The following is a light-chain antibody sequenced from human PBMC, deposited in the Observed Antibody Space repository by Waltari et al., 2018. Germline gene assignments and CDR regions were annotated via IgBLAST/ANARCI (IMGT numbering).Light chain of an antibody. V-gene: IGKV1-39*01. CDR1: QRISSY. Sequence: DIQMTQSPSSLSASVGDRVTITCRASQRISSYLNWYQQKPGKAPKLLIYAASSLQSGVPSRFSGSGSGTEFTLTINSLQPDDFAVYYCQHYKNWPPTYSFGQGTKLEI. J-gene: IGKJ2*03. CDR2: AAS. CDR3: QHYKNWPPTYS.